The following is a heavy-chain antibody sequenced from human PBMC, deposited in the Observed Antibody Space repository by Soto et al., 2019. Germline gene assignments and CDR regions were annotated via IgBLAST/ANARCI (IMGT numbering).Heavy chain of an antibody. J-gene: IGHJ6*02. CDR2: IHSSGSP. CDR1: GDSITSGGKA. V-gene: IGHV4-31*03. CDR3: ARDATGGMDV. Sequence: QVQLQESGPGLVKPSQTLSLTCTVSGDSITSGGKAWTWIRQRPGKGLEWIGYIHSSGSPYYNLSLKSRVSVSRDTSKNQFSLNLSAVTAADTAVYYCARDATGGMDVWGQGPAVTVSS.